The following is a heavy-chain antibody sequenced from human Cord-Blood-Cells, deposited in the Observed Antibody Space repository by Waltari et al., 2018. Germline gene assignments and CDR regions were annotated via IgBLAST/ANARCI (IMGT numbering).Heavy chain of an antibody. D-gene: IGHD4-4*01. CDR1: GGTFISYA. CDR2: SIPIFGTA. V-gene: IGHV1-69*01. Sequence: QVQLVQSGAEVKKPGSSVKVSCKASGGTFISYAISWVRQVPGQGLEWMGGSIPIFGTANYAQKFQGRVTITADESTSTAYMELSSLRSEDTAVYYCARGDYSNYYYGMDVWGQGTTVTVSS. J-gene: IGHJ6*02. CDR3: ARGDYSNYYYGMDV.